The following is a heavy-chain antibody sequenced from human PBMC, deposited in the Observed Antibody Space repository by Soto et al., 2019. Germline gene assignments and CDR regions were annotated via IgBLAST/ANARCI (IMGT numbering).Heavy chain of an antibody. CDR3: AGGVWFRGMDV. J-gene: IGHJ6*02. CDR2: TYYRSKWIH. V-gene: IGHV6-1*01. CDR1: GDSVSSSSAA. D-gene: IGHD2-21*01. Sequence: QVELQQSGPGLVKPSQTLSLTCDISGDSVSSSSAAWNWIRQSPSRGLEWLGRTYYRSKWIHEYILSIESVITITPDTPKNKFSPRIYSLTPEDTAVYYCAGGVWFRGMDVWGQGTPVTVSS.